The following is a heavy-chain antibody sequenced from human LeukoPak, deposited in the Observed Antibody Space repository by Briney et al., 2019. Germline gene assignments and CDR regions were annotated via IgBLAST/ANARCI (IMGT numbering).Heavy chain of an antibody. CDR1: GFTFDDYA. CDR2: ISWNSGSI. CDR3: AKGDNYGSGPYYFDH. J-gene: IGHJ4*02. V-gene: IGHV3-9*03. D-gene: IGHD3-10*01. Sequence: GGSLRLSCAASGFTFDDYAMHWVRQAPGKGLEWVSGISWNSGSIDYADSVKGRFSISRDNAKNSLYLQMNSLRAEDMALYYCAKGDNYGSGPYYFDHWGQGTLVTVSS.